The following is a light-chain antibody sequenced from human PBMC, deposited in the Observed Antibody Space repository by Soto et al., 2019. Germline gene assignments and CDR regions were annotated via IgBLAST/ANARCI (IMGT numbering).Light chain of an antibody. CDR1: QSLLHVNGYTY. CDR3: MQAVQIPGT. CDR2: LVS. V-gene: IGKV2-28*01. Sequence: DIVMTQSPLSLPVTPGEPASISCRSSQSLLHVNGYTYLDWYLQKPGQSPQLLMYLVSIRASGVPDMFSGSGSGTDFTLKISRVESEDVGVYYCMQAVQIPGTFGQGTKVEIK. J-gene: IGKJ1*01.